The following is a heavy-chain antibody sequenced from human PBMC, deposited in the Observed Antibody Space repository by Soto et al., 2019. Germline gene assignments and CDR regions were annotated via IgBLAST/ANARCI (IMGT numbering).Heavy chain of an antibody. Sequence: EVQLVESGGGLVQPGGSLRLSCAASGFTVSSNYMSWVRQAPGKGLEWVSVIYSGGSTYYADSVKGRFTISRDNSKNTRYLQMNSLRAEDRAVYNCARDRTPTGMDVWGQGTTVTASS. J-gene: IGHJ6*02. CDR3: ARDRTPTGMDV. V-gene: IGHV3-66*01. CDR2: IYSGGST. CDR1: GFTVSSNY.